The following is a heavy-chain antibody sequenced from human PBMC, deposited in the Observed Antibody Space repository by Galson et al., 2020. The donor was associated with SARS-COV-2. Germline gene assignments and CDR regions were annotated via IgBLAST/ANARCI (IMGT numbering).Heavy chain of an antibody. J-gene: IGHJ4*02. Sequence: SETLSLTCTVSGYSISSGYFWGWIRQPPGKGLEWMGSIYHSGSTYYNPSLKSRVTISVDNSKNTVDLQMDSLRPEDSGLYYCREGSTPDHWGQGTLVTVSS. CDR3: REGSTPDH. D-gene: IGHD2-15*01. CDR2: IYHSGST. V-gene: IGHV4-38-2*02. CDR1: GYSISSGYF.